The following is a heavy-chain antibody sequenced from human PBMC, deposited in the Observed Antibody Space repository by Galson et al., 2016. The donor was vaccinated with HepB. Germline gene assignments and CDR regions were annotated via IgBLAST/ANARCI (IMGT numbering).Heavy chain of an antibody. J-gene: IGHJ3*02. CDR1: GGSISNYY. Sequence: LSLTCTVSGGSISNYYWSWIRQPPGKELEWIGYVYYSGGTNYNPSLKSRVSISLDTSNNYFSLELSSVTAADTAVYYCARGGGSGDNFGSGTGIFDIWGQGTMVAVSS. V-gene: IGHV4-59*01. CDR2: VYYSGGT. D-gene: IGHD4-17*01. CDR3: ARGGGSGDNFGSGTGIFDI.